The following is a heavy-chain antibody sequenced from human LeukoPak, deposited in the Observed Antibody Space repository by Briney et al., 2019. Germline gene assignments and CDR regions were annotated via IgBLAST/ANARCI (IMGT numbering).Heavy chain of an antibody. CDR2: IYYSGST. D-gene: IGHD3-10*01. Sequence: SETLSLTCTVSGGSISSYYWSWIRQPPGKGLEWIGCIYYSGSTNYNPSLKSRVTISVDTSKNQFSLKLSSVTAADTAVYYCASGGSYFDYWGQGTLVTVSS. V-gene: IGHV4-59*01. CDR3: ASGGSYFDY. CDR1: GGSISSYY. J-gene: IGHJ4*02.